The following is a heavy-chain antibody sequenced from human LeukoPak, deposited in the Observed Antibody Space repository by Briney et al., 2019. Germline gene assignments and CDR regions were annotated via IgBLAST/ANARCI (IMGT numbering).Heavy chain of an antibody. CDR2: ISSSSSTI. CDR3: ARAPLKARGYCSGGSCYEGAFDI. J-gene: IGHJ3*02. V-gene: IGHV3-48*04. Sequence: GGSLRLSCAASGFTFSSYSMNWVRQAPGKGLEWVSYISSSSSTIYYADSVKGRFTISRDNAKNSLYLQMNSLRAEDTAVYYCARAPLKARGYCSGGSCYEGAFDIWDQGTMVTVSS. D-gene: IGHD2-15*01. CDR1: GFTFSSYS.